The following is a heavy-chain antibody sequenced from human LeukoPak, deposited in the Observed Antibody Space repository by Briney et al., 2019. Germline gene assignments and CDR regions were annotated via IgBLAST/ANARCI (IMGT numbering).Heavy chain of an antibody. Sequence: GGSLRLSCAASGFTFSSYGMAWVRQAPGKGLEWVSYISSSSSTIYYADSVKGRFTISRDNAKNSLYLQMNSLRAEDTAVYYCAELGITMIGGVWGKGTTVTISS. CDR3: AELGITMIGGV. D-gene: IGHD3-10*02. V-gene: IGHV3-48*04. CDR1: GFTFSSYG. CDR2: ISSSSSTI. J-gene: IGHJ6*04.